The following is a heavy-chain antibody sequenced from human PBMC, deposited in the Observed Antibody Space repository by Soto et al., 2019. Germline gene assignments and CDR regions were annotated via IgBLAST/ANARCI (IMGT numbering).Heavy chain of an antibody. CDR3: ARAGGDTAMVTYYYYGMDV. CDR1: GFTFSSYG. Sequence: QVQLVESGGGVVQPGRSLRLSCAASGFTFSSYGMHWVRQAPGKGLEWVAVIWYDGSNKYYADSVKGRFTISRDNSKNPLYLQMNSLRAEDRAVYYCARAGGDTAMVTYYYYGMDVWGQGTTVTVSS. J-gene: IGHJ6*02. V-gene: IGHV3-33*01. D-gene: IGHD5-18*01. CDR2: IWYDGSNK.